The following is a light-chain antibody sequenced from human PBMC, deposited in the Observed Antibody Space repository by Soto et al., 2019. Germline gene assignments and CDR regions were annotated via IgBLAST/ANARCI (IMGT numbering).Light chain of an antibody. CDR3: QQSDSTPYP. V-gene: IGKV1-39*01. Sequence: IQMTQSPTSLSASVEDRVTITCRASQTLSTYLNWYQQKPGKAPRLLIYDASSLLSGVPSRFSGSGSGTDFTLTIASLQPEDFSTYYCQQSDSTPYPVGQGGKVAIK. CDR1: QTLSTY. CDR2: DAS. J-gene: IGKJ2*01.